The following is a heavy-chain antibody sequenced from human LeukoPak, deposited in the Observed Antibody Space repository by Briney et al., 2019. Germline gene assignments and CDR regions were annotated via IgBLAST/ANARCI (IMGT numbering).Heavy chain of an antibody. CDR1: GFTFSSYA. Sequence: GGSLRLSCAASGFTFSSYAMSRVRQAPGKGLEWVSAISGSGGSTYYADSVKGRFTISRDNSKNTLYLQMNSLRAEDTAVYYCASPQVVPAAMRYYHYGMDVWGQGTTVTVSS. J-gene: IGHJ6*02. CDR3: ASPQVVPAAMRYYHYGMDV. D-gene: IGHD2-2*01. V-gene: IGHV3-23*01. CDR2: ISGSGGST.